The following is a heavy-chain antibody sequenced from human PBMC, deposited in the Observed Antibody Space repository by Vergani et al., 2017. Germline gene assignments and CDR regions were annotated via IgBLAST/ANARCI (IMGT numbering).Heavy chain of an antibody. CDR1: GFSLSTSGVG. CDR3: AHYETYYDFWSGYRGGWYMDV. Sequence: QITLKESGPTLVKPTQTLTLTCTFSGFSLSTSGVGVGWIRQPPGKALEWLALIYWNDDKRYSPSLKSRLTITKDTSKNQVVLTMTNMDPVDTATYYCAHYETYYDFWSGYRGGWYMDVWGKGP. CDR2: IYWNDDK. J-gene: IGHJ6*03. V-gene: IGHV2-5*01. D-gene: IGHD3-3*01.